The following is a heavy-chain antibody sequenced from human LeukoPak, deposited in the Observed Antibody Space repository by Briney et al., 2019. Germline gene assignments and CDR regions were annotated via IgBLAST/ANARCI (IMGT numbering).Heavy chain of an antibody. CDR1: GGSISRYY. V-gene: IGHV4-4*07. J-gene: IGHJ4*02. CDR2: IYTSGST. Sequence: SETLSLTCTVSGGSISRYYWSWLREPAGKGLEWIGRIYTSGSTNYNPSLKSRVTMSVDTSKNQFSLKLSSVTAADTAVYYCARGEIVGATGYYFDYWGQGTLVTVSS. CDR3: ARGEIVGATGYYFDY. D-gene: IGHD1-26*01.